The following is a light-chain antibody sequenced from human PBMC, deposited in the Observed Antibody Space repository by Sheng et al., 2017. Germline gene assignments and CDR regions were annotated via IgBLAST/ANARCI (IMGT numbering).Light chain of an antibody. V-gene: IGKV3-20*01. Sequence: EIVLTQSPGTLSLSPGEGVTLSCRASQSISNNYLTWYQQTWPGSQAPHLRCLQQGHWHPRPGSVAVGSGTDFTLTISRLEPEDFAVYYCQQYGGSLTFGGGTKVEIK. CDR3: QQYGGSLT. CDR2: CL. CDR1: QSISNNY. J-gene: IGKJ4*01.